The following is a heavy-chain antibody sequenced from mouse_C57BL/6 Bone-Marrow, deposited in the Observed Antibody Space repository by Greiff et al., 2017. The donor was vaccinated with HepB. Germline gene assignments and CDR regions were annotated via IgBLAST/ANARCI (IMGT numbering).Heavy chain of an antibody. CDR3: ARGGGYAMDY. J-gene: IGHJ4*01. V-gene: IGHV1-7*01. CDR2: INPSSGYT. CDR1: GYTFTSYW. Sequence: VQLQQSGAELAKPGASVKLSCKASGYTFTSYWMHWVKQRPGQGLEWIGYINPSSGYTKYNQKFKDKATLNADKSSSTAYMQLSSLTYEDSAVYYCARGGGYAMDYWGQGTSVTVSS.